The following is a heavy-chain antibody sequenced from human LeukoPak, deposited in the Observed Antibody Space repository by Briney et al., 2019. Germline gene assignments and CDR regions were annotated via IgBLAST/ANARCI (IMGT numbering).Heavy chain of an antibody. V-gene: IGHV3-66*01. CDR2: IYSGGST. D-gene: IGHD3-3*01. CDR3: ARDGERFLEWFKPYFDY. J-gene: IGHJ4*02. CDR1: GGSISSSNW. Sequence: GTLSLTCAVSGGSISSSNWWSWVRQAPGKGLEWVSVIYSGGSTYYADSVKGRFTISRDNSNNTLYLQMNSLRAEDTAVYYCARDGERFLEWFKPYFDYWGQGTLVTVSS.